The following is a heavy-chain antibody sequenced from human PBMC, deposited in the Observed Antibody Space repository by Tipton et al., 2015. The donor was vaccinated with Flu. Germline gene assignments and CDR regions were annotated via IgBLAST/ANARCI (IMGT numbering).Heavy chain of an antibody. CDR3: ARSGYCSSTSCYNYYYYYMDV. J-gene: IGHJ6*03. V-gene: IGHV4-59*01. CDR1: GGSISSYY. Sequence: TLSLTCTVSGGSISSYYWSWIRQPPGKGLEWIGYIYYSGSTNYNPSLKSRVTISVDTSTNQFSLKLSSVTAADTAVYYCARSGYCSSTSCYNYYYYYMDVWGKGTTVTVSS. CDR2: IYYSGST. D-gene: IGHD2-2*02.